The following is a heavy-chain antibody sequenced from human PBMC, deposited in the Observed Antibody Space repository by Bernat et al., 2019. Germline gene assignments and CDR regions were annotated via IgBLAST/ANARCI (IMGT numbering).Heavy chain of an antibody. CDR1: GGSISSYY. D-gene: IGHD1-26*01. J-gene: IGHJ4*02. V-gene: IGHV4-59*08. Sequence: QVQLQESGPGLVKPSETLSLTCTVSGGSISSYYWSWIRQPPGKGLEWIGYIYYSGSTNYNPSLKSRVTISVDTSKNQCSLKLSSVTAADTAVYYCARHEYSGSLIDYWGQGTLVTVSS. CDR2: IYYSGST. CDR3: ARHEYSGSLIDY.